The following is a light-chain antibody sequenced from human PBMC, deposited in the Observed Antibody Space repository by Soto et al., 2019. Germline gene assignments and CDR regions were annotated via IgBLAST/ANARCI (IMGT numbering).Light chain of an antibody. CDR3: QHRSSWPFT. J-gene: IGKJ3*01. V-gene: IGKV3-11*01. Sequence: EIVLTQSPATLSLSPGERATLSCMASETVNSYLAWYQQKPGQAPRLLIYDVSKRSTGIPARFSGSRSGTDFTLALSSLEPDYFAVYYCQHRSSWPFTFRPGTTVEIK. CDR2: DVS. CDR1: ETVNSY.